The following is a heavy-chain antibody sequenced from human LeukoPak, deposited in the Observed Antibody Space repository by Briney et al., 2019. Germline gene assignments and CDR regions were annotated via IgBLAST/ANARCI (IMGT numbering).Heavy chain of an antibody. V-gene: IGHV1-2*02. Sequence: ASVKVSCKASGYTFTGYYMHWVRQAPGQGLEWMGWINPNSGGTNYAQKFQGRATMTRDTSISTAYMELSRLRSDDTAVYYCARGLEAVAGTSHWGQGTLVTVSS. CDR1: GYTFTGYY. CDR3: ARGLEAVAGTSH. J-gene: IGHJ4*02. CDR2: INPNSGGT. D-gene: IGHD6-19*01.